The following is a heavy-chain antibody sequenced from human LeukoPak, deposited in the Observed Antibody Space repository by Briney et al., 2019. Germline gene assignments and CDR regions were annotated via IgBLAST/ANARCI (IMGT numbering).Heavy chain of an antibody. CDR1: GFIFSHYT. D-gene: IGHD2-21*01. CDR3: VKSDCGSDGCKLLSF. V-gene: IGHV3-23*01. J-gene: IGHJ4*02. CDR2: INGSGDAT. Sequence: PGGSLRLSCAASGFIFSHYTMTWVRQAPGKGLEWVSSINGSGDATKYADSVMGRFTVSRDNSKNTVSLQMNSLRGEDTAVYYCVKSDCGSDGCKLLSFWGQGTLVRVSS.